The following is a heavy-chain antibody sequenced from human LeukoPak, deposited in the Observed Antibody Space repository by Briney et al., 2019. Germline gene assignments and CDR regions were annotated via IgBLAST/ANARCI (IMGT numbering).Heavy chain of an antibody. J-gene: IGHJ4*02. D-gene: IGHD3-10*01. CDR3: ARGHYYGSGSYSAFDN. CDR1: GGSISKSNHY. CDR2: IYYGGST. Sequence: PSETLSLTCSVSGGSISKSNHYWGWIRQPPGKGLEWIGSIYYGGSTYYNPSLKSRVTISVDTSKNQFSLKVRSVTAADTAVYYCARGHYYGSGSYSAFDNGGQGPLVTFS. V-gene: IGHV4-39*07.